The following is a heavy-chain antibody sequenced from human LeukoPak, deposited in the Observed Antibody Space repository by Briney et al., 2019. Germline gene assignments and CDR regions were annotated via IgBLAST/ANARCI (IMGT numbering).Heavy chain of an antibody. D-gene: IGHD4-17*01. CDR1: GGSISSYY. Sequence: SETLSLTCTVSGGSISSYYWSWIRQPPGKGLEWIGYIYYSGSTNYNPSLKSRVTISVDTSKNQFSLKLSSVTAADTAVYCCARSTAGYGENTHPFDYWGQGTLVTVSS. CDR3: ARSTAGYGENTHPFDY. CDR2: IYYSGST. J-gene: IGHJ4*02. V-gene: IGHV4-59*01.